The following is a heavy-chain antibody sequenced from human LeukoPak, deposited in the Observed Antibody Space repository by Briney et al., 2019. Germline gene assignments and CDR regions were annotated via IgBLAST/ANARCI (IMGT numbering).Heavy chain of an antibody. J-gene: IGHJ4*02. CDR1: GGTFSSYA. CDR3: ARSRWPRSGYNNFDY. D-gene: IGHD3-3*01. V-gene: IGHV1-69*13. Sequence: EASVKVSCKASGGTFSSYAISWVRQAPEQGLEWMGGIIPIFGTANYAQKFQGRVTITADESTSTAYMELSSLRSEDTAVYYCARSRWPRSGYNNFDYWGQGTLVTVSS. CDR2: IIPIFGTA.